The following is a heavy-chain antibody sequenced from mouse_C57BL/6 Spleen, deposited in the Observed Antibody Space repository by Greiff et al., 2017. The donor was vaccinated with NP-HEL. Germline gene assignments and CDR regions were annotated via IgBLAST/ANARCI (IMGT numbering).Heavy chain of an antibody. CDR3: ARASTDYLDY. V-gene: IGHV1-4*01. Sequence: QVQLQQSGAELARPGASVKMSCKASGYTFTSYTMHWVKQRPGQGLEWIGYINPSSGYTKYNQKFKDKATLTADQSSSTAYMQLSSLTSEDSAVYYCARASTDYLDYWGQGTTLTVSS. CDR1: GYTFTSYT. CDR2: INPSSGYT. J-gene: IGHJ2*01.